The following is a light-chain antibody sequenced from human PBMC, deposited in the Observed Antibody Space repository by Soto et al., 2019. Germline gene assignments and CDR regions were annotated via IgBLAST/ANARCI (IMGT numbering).Light chain of an antibody. CDR1: QTVLYSSNY. CDR3: QQYYTTPVT. V-gene: IGKV4-1*01. Sequence: DIVMTQSPDSLAVSLGERATINCKSSQTVLYSSNYIAWYQQKPGQPPKLLIYWASTRESGVPDRFSGSGSGTDFTLTISSLQAEDVAVYYCQQYYTTPVTFGQGTKVEIK. CDR2: WAS. J-gene: IGKJ1*01.